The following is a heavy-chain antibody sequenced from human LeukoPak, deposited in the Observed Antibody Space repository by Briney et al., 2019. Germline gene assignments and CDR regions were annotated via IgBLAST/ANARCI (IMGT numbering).Heavy chain of an antibody. Sequence: SETLSLTCTVSGDSISDYYWTWIRQSADKGQERIGRIYRTGTPNYNPSLKSRLTMSIDTSKNQFSLRLTSVTAADTAVYYCARVRDPRYNFFDSWGQGTLVTVSS. J-gene: IGHJ4*02. D-gene: IGHD1-14*01. CDR3: ARVRDPRYNFFDS. CDR2: IYRTGTP. V-gene: IGHV4-4*07. CDR1: GDSISDYY.